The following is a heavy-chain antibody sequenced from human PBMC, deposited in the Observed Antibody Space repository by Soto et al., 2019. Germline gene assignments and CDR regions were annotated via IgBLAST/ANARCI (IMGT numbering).Heavy chain of an antibody. Sequence: QVQLVQSGAEVKKPGASVKVSCKASGYTFTSYGISWVRQAPGQGLEWMGWISAYNGNTNYAQKLQSIITMTTNTSTSTAYMELGSLRSDDTAVYYCARDIVERGYPYLYYYYTMDVWGKGTTVTVSS. CDR1: GYTFTSYG. D-gene: IGHD5-12*01. J-gene: IGHJ6*03. CDR3: ARDIVERGYPYLYYYYTMDV. CDR2: ISAYNGNT. V-gene: IGHV1-18*01.